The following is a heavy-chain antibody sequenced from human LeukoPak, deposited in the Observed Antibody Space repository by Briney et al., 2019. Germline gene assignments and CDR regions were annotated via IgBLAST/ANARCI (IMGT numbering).Heavy chain of an antibody. J-gene: IGHJ4*01. V-gene: IGHV3-11*01. D-gene: IGHD1-7*01. CDR2: ISSSATTT. Sequence: PGGSLRLSGAASGFTFHDYYMSWIPQAPGKGLGWGSYISSSATTTYYADSVKGRFTISRDNTKKSLYLQLTSLRAEDTAVYYCARANNWNYPYYFDYWGHGTLVTVSS. CDR3: ARANNWNYPYYFDY. CDR1: GFTFHDYY.